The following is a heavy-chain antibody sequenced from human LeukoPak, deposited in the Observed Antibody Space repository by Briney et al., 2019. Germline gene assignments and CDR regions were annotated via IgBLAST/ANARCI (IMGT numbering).Heavy chain of an antibody. V-gene: IGHV4-39*01. CDR3: ARPPGSIYYYDSSGDDAFDI. CDR1: GGSISSSSYY. D-gene: IGHD3-22*01. J-gene: IGHJ3*02. CDR2: IYYSGST. Sequence: SETLSLTCTVSGGSISSSSYYWGWIRQPPGKGLEWIGSIYYSGSTYYNPSLRSRVTIPVDTSKNQFSLKLSSVTAADTAVYYCARPPGSIYYYDSSGDDAFDIWGQGTMVTVSS.